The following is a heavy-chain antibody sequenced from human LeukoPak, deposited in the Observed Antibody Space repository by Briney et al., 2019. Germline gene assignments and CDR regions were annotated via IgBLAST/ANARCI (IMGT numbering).Heavy chain of an antibody. J-gene: IGHJ4*02. CDR1: GGSFSGYY. CDR2: INHSGST. V-gene: IGHV4-34*01. CDR3: ARICEEQQLVLNVDY. Sequence: SETLSLTCAVYGGSFSGYYWSWIRQPPGKGLEWIGEINHSGSTNYSPSLKSRVTISVDTSKNQFSLKLSSVTAADTAVYYCARICEEQQLVLNVDYWGQGTLVTVSS. D-gene: IGHD6-13*01.